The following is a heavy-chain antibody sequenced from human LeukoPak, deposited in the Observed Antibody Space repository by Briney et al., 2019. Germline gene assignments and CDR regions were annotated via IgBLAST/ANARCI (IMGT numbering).Heavy chain of an antibody. J-gene: IGHJ4*02. Sequence: GASVKVSCKASGYTFTSYYMHWVRQAPGQGLEWMGIINPSGGSTSYAQKFQGRVTMTRDTSTSTVYMELSSLRSEDTAVCYCARDTNPSIAARPGVAFDYWGQGTLVTVSS. V-gene: IGHV1-46*01. CDR1: GYTFTSYY. CDR2: INPSGGST. D-gene: IGHD6-6*01. CDR3: ARDTNPSIAARPGVAFDY.